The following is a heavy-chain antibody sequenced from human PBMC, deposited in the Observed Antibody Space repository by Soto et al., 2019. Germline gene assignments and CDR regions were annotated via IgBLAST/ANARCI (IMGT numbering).Heavy chain of an antibody. CDR3: ARDYYGSGSYYRPYYYYYGMDV. CDR2: INHSGST. CDR1: GGSFSGYY. V-gene: IGHV4-34*01. J-gene: IGHJ6*02. Sequence: SETLSLTCAVYGGSFSGYYWSWIRQPPGKGLEWIGEINHSGSTNYNPSLKSRVTISVDTSKNQFSLKLSSVTAADTAVYYRARDYYGSGSYYRPYYYYYGMDVWGQGTTVTVSS. D-gene: IGHD3-10*01.